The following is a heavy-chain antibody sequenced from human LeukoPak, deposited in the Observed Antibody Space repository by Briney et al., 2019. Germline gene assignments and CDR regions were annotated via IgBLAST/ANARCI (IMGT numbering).Heavy chain of an antibody. CDR2: IYYSGST. D-gene: IGHD3-22*01. CDR3: ASQYYDSSGNWFDP. CDR1: GGSISSSSYY. Sequence: SETLSLTCTVSGGSISSSSYYWGWIRQPPGKGLEWIGSIYYSGSTYYNPSLKSRVTISVDTSKNQFSLKLSSVTAADTAVYYCASQYYDSSGNWFDPWGQGTLVTVSS. V-gene: IGHV4-39*07. J-gene: IGHJ5*02.